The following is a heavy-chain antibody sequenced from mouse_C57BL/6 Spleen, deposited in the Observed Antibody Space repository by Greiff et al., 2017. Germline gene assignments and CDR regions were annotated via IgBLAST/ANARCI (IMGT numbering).Heavy chain of an antibody. V-gene: IGHV6-6*01. CDR2: IRHKANNHAT. CDR1: GFTFSDAW. J-gene: IGHJ4*01. D-gene: IGHD2-3*01. Sequence: EVKLMESGGGLVQPGGSMKLSCAASGFTFSDAWMDWVRQSPGKGLEWVAEIRHKANNHATYYAESVKGRFTISRDDSKSSVYLQMKSLRAEDTGIYYCIRGWLLRGAMDYWGQGTSVTVSS. CDR3: IRGWLLRGAMDY.